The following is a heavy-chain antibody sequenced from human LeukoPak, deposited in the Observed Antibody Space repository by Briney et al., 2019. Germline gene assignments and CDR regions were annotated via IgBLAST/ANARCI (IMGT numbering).Heavy chain of an antibody. Sequence: SETLSLTCTVSGGSISSYCWSWIRQPPGKGLEWIGYIYYSGSTNYNPSLKSRVTISVDTSKNQFSLKLSSVTAADTAVYYCARAMVRGVIPDYWGQGTLVTVSS. V-gene: IGHV4-59*01. CDR2: IYYSGST. D-gene: IGHD3-10*01. CDR1: GGSISSYC. CDR3: ARAMVRGVIPDY. J-gene: IGHJ4*02.